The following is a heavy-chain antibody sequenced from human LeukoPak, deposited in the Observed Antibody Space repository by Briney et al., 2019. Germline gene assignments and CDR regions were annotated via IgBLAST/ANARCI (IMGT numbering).Heavy chain of an antibody. CDR1: GFIFSTYA. CDR3: AKGIAAASTFDY. D-gene: IGHD6-13*01. CDR2: ISYDGSNK. V-gene: IGHV3-30-3*02. J-gene: IGHJ4*02. Sequence: GGSLRLSCAASGFIFSTYAMHWVRQAPGKGLEWVAVISYDGSNKYYADSVKGRFTISRDNSKNTLYLQMNSLRAEDTAVYYCAKGIAAASTFDYCGQGTLVTVSS.